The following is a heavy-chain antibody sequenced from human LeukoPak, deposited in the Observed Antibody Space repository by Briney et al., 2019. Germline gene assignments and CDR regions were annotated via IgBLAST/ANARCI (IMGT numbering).Heavy chain of an antibody. Sequence: GGSLRLSCAASGCTFSSYWMHWVRQAPGKGLVWVSRINSDGSSTSYADSVKGRFTISRDNAKNTLYLQMNSLRAEDTAVYYCARDSPHYYGSGSYYPDYWGQGTLVTVSS. CDR2: INSDGSST. CDR3: ARDSPHYYGSGSYYPDY. D-gene: IGHD3-10*01. V-gene: IGHV3-74*01. J-gene: IGHJ4*02. CDR1: GCTFSSYW.